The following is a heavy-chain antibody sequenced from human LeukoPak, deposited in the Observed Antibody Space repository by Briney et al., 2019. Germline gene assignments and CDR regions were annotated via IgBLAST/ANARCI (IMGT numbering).Heavy chain of an antibody. V-gene: IGHV3-48*02. D-gene: IGHD4-23*01. Sequence: GGSLRLSCEASGLTFSSYTMNWVRQAPGKRLEWISGIRGSGAGINYADSVKGRFTISRDNAKNSLYLQMNSLRDEDTAVYYCARDPSPGTTVVTYNWGQGTLVTVSS. J-gene: IGHJ4*02. CDR2: IRGSGAGI. CDR1: GLTFSSYT. CDR3: ARDPSPGTTVVTYN.